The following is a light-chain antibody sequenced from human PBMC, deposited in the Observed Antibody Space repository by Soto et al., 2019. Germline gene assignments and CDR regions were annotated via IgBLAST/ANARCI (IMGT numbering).Light chain of an antibody. CDR2: EVT. CDR3: SSYAGSNTPYV. V-gene: IGLV2-8*01. CDR1: SSDVGNYNF. J-gene: IGLJ1*01. Sequence: QSVLTQPPSASGSPGQSVTISCTGTSSDVGNYNFVSWYQQHPGQAPKLMIYEVTKRPSGVPDRFPGSKSGNTASLTVSGLQAEDEADYYCSSYAGSNTPYVFGTGTKLTVL.